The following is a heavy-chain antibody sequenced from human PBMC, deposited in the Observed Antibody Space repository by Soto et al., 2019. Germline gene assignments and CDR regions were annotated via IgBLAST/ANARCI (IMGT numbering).Heavy chain of an antibody. CDR3: TTFGITGSYGMDV. CDR2: NKSKTDGGTT. V-gene: IGHV3-15*07. CDR1: GFTFSNAW. Sequence: EVQLVESGGGLVKPGGSLRLSCAASGFTFSNAWMNWVRQAPGMGLEWVGSNKSKTDGGTTDYAAPVKGRFTISRDDSKNTLYLQMNSLKTEDTAVYYCTTFGITGSYGMDVWGQGTTVTVSS. D-gene: IGHD1-20*01. J-gene: IGHJ6*02.